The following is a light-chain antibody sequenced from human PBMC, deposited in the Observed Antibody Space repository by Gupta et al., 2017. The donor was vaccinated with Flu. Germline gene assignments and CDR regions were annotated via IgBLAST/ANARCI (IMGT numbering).Light chain of an antibody. CDR1: QRVGSSF. J-gene: IGKJ1*01. Sequence: EIVLTQSPGTLSLSPGERATLSCRASQRVGSSFLAWYQQKPGQAPRLLIYGASSRATGIPDRFSGSESGTEFTLTISRLEPEDFAVYYCHQYATSRTFGQGTKVEIK. CDR2: GAS. V-gene: IGKV3-20*01. CDR3: HQYATSRT.